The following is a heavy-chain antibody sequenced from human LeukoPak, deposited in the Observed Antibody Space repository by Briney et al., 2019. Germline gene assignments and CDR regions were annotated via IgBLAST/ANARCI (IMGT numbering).Heavy chain of an antibody. CDR2: ISSGSTYI. J-gene: IGHJ6*02. Sequence: GGSLRLSCAASGFTFKNYGMDWVRQAPGKGLEWVSSISSGSTYIDNADSLKGRFTISRDNAKNSLYLEMNSLRAEDTAVYYCARSKGGAQREYGMDVWGQGTTVTVSS. CDR3: ARSKGGAQREYGMDV. D-gene: IGHD6-25*01. V-gene: IGHV3-21*06. CDR1: GFTFKNYG.